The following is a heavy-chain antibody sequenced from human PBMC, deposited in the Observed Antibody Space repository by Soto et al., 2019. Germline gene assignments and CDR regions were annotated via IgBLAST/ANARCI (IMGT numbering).Heavy chain of an antibody. V-gene: IGHV1-69*12. J-gene: IGHJ6*02. Sequence: QVQLVQSGAEVKKPGSSVKVSCKASGGTFSSYAISWVRQAPGQGLEWMGGIIPIFGTANYAQKFQGRVTIRANESTSTADLTLSRLTSEYPVVYYCARDRENYAYVWGSYRSYYYYGMDVWGQGTTVTVSS. CDR2: IIPIFGTA. D-gene: IGHD3-16*02. CDR3: ARDRENYAYVWGSYRSYYYYGMDV. CDR1: GGTFSSYA.